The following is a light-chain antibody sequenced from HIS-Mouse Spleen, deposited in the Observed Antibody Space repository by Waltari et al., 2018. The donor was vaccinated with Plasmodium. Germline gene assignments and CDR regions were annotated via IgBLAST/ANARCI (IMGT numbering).Light chain of an antibody. CDR1: KLGDKY. J-gene: IGLJ3*02. CDR2: QDS. CDR3: QAWDSSTAV. V-gene: IGLV3-1*01. Sequence: SYELTQPPSVSVSPGQTASITCSGDKLGDKYACWYQQKPGQSPVLAIYQDSKRPSGIPERFSGSNSGNPATLTISGTQAMDEADYYCQAWDSSTAVFGGGTKLTVL.